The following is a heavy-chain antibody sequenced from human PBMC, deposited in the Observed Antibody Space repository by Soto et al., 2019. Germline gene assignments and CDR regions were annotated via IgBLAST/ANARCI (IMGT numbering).Heavy chain of an antibody. Sequence: PSETLSLTCVVPGYSISSGYYWGWIRQAPGKGLEWIGSMYHSGNTYSNPSLNSRATISVDTSKNHFSLELSSVTAADTAVYYCTRVEVGATIIAGFDVWGQGTMVTVSS. CDR1: GYSISSGYY. D-gene: IGHD1-26*01. J-gene: IGHJ3*01. CDR3: TRVEVGATIIAGFDV. V-gene: IGHV4-38-2*01. CDR2: MYHSGNT.